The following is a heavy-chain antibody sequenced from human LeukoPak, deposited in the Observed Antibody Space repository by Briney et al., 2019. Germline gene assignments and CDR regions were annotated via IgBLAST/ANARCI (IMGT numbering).Heavy chain of an antibody. Sequence: GASVKVSCKASGYTFTSYGISWVRQAPGQGLEWMGWISAYNGNTNYAQKLQGRVTMTTDTSTSTAYMELRSLRSDDTAVYYCARGGFGFGDLFDAFDIWAKGQWSPSLQ. V-gene: IGHV1-18*01. D-gene: IGHD3-10*01. CDR2: ISAYNGNT. CDR1: GYTFTSYG. J-gene: IGHJ3*02. CDR3: ARGGFGFGDLFDAFDI.